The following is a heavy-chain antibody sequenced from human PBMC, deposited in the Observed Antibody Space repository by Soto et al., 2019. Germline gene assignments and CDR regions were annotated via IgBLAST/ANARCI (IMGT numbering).Heavy chain of an antibody. CDR3: ARAGLREVSRWYFDL. Sequence: QVQLVESGGGVVQPGRSLRLSCAASGFTFSSYAMHWVRQAPGKGLEWVGVISYDGSNKYYADSVKGRFTIYRDNSKNTLLLQMNSLRAEDTAVYYCARAGLREVSRWYFDLWGRGTLVTVSS. D-gene: IGHD3-3*01. CDR2: ISYDGSNK. J-gene: IGHJ2*01. CDR1: GFTFSSYA. V-gene: IGHV3-30-3*01.